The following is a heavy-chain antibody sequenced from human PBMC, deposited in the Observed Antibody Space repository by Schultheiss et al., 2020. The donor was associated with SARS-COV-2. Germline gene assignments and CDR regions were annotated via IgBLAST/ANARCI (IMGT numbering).Heavy chain of an antibody. CDR2: IYYSGST. CDR1: GGSISSSNW. V-gene: IGHV4-4*02. Sequence: SETLSLTCAVSGGSISSSNWWSWVRQPPGKGLEWIGYIYYSGSTYYNPSLKSRVTISVDTSKNQFSLKLSSVTAADTAVYYCARDKRVGGVKIGGEKNWFDPWGQGTLVTVSS. CDR3: ARDKRVGGVKIGGEKNWFDP. J-gene: IGHJ5*02. D-gene: IGHD2-8*02.